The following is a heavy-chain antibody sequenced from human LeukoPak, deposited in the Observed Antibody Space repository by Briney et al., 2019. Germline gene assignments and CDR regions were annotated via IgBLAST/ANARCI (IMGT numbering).Heavy chain of an antibody. CDR1: GDSVSSNSAA. D-gene: IGHD6-13*01. J-gene: IGHJ2*01. CDR2: TYYRSKWYN. Sequence: LSQTLSLTCAISGDSVSSNSAAWNWIRQSPSRGLEWLGRTYYRSKWYNDYAVSVKSRITINPDTSKNQFSLQLNSVTPEDTAVYYCARVRSFGFSPGTASYFDLWGRGTLVTVSS. V-gene: IGHV6-1*01. CDR3: ARVRSFGFSPGTASYFDL.